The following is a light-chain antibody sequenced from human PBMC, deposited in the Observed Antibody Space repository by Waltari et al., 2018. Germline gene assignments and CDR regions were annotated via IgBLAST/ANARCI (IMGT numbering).Light chain of an antibody. Sequence: EIVLTQSPGPVSLSPGERVTLSCRASQSVSRTLAWYQQKPGQAPRLLMYGASSRASGIPDWFSGSGSGTDFSLTISRLEPEYFVVYYCQHYVRLPVTFGQGTKVENK. V-gene: IGKV3-20*01. J-gene: IGKJ1*01. CDR1: QSVSRT. CDR2: GAS. CDR3: QHYVRLPVT.